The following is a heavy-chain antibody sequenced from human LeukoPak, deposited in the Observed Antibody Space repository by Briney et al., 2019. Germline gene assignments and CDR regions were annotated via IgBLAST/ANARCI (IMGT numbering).Heavy chain of an antibody. CDR1: GFTFSTYS. Sequence: GGSLRLSCAASGFTFSTYSMSWVRQAPGKGLDWVSSISTAGSYIYYADSVKGRFTISRDNSKNTLYLQMNSLRAEDTAVYYCARSSSSWYPDYWGQGTLVTVSS. D-gene: IGHD6-13*01. V-gene: IGHV3-21*01. CDR2: ISTAGSYI. CDR3: ARSSSSWYPDY. J-gene: IGHJ4*02.